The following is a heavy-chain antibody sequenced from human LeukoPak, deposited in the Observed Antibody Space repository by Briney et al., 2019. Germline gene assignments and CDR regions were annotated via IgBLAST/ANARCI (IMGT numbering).Heavy chain of an antibody. D-gene: IGHD3-16*01. CDR1: GFSFSSNW. CDR3: ARVNYVSSGWGAPFDN. CDR2: INPDGSEK. J-gene: IGHJ4*02. V-gene: IGHV3-7*01. Sequence: PGGSLRLSCTASGFSFSSNWMTWVRQAPGKGLEWVGNINPDGSEKFYVDSVRGRFTISRDNARSSVYLQMTSLRADDTAVYYCARVNYVSSGWGAPFDNWGQGTLVTVSS.